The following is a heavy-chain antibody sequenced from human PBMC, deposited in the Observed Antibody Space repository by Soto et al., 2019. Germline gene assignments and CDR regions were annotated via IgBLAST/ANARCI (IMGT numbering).Heavy chain of an antibody. J-gene: IGHJ6*02. CDR2: IYPPXSGT. D-gene: IGHD3-10*01. CDR1: GYGFTSYW. Sequence: GESVKISGKGSGYGFTSYWIGRVRQMPGKRVEWLGTIYPPXSGTRYRPSFQGQVTISPDXAISTAYLQWSSLKASDTAMYYCAREFSPYYYGSWSPYYYYYGMDVWGQGTTVTVSS. CDR3: AREFSPYYYGSWSPYYYYYGMDV. V-gene: IGHV5-51*01.